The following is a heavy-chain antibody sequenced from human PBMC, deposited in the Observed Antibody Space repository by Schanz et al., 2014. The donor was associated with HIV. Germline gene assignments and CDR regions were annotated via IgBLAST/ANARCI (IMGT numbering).Heavy chain of an antibody. J-gene: IGHJ6*02. CDR3: VRDLEPTIFGGYYHRYGMDV. CDR1: GFTFNDYY. Sequence: QVQLVESGGGLVKPGGSLRLSCAASGFTFNDYYMTWIRQAPGKGLEWVSYISDTGTTTYYADSVNGRFTISRDNAKNSMFLQMNSLRGEDTGVYFCVRDLEPTIFGGYYHRYGMDVWGQGTTVIVSS. V-gene: IGHV3-11*04. D-gene: IGHD3-3*01. CDR2: ISDTGTTT.